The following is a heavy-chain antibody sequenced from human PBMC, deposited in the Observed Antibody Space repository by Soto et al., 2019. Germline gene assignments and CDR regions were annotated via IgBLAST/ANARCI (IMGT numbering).Heavy chain of an antibody. Sequence: GASVKVYCKASGYTFTSYDINWVRQAAGQVLEWMGWMNPNSGNTGYAQKFQGRVTMTRNTSISTAYMELSSLRSEDTAVYYCARPLGPYYDFWSGYSYYYGMDVWGQGTTVTV. CDR2: MNPNSGNT. J-gene: IGHJ6*02. V-gene: IGHV1-8*01. D-gene: IGHD3-3*01. CDR1: GYTFTSYD. CDR3: ARPLGPYYDFWSGYSYYYGMDV.